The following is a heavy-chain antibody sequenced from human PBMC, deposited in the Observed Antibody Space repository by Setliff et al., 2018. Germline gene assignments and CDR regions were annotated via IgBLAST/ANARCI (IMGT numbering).Heavy chain of an antibody. CDR2: ISSSSTI. CDR1: GFTFSSYS. D-gene: IGHD6-19*01. V-gene: IGHV3-48*04. Sequence: GGSLRLSCAASGFTFSSYSMNWVRQAPGKGLEWVSYISSSSTIYYADSVKGRFTISRDNAKNSLYLQMNSLRAEDTAVYYCARDNIGSGWDFRRKLYYYYGMDVWGQGTTVTVSS. CDR3: ARDNIGSGWDFRRKLYYYYGMDV. J-gene: IGHJ6*02.